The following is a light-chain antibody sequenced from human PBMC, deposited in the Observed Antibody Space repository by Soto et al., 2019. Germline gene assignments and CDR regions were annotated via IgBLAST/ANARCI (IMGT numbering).Light chain of an antibody. Sequence: QSVLTQPPSASGSPGQSVTISCTGTSSDVGGYNYVSWYQQYPGKAPKLMIYEVNKRPSGVPDRFSGSKSGNTASLTVSGLQAEDEADYYCSSYAGGNDLVFGGGTQLTVL. CDR3: SSYAGGNDLV. J-gene: IGLJ2*01. CDR2: EVN. V-gene: IGLV2-8*01. CDR1: SSDVGGYNY.